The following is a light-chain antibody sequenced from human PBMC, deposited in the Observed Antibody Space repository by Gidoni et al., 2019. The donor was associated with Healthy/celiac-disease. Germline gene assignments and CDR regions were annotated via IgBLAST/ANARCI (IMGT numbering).Light chain of an antibody. CDR1: QGISSY. CDR3: QQINSYPRT. Sequence: IQFTQSPSSLSASVGDRVTITCRASQGISSYLAWYQQKPGKAPKLLIYAASTLQSGVPSRFSGSGSGTDFTLIISSLQHEEFATYYCQQINSYPRTFGGGTKVEIK. J-gene: IGKJ4*01. CDR2: AAS. V-gene: IGKV1-9*01.